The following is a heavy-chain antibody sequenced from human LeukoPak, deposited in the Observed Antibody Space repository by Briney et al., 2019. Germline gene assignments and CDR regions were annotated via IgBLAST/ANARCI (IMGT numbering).Heavy chain of an antibody. D-gene: IGHD6-19*01. J-gene: IGHJ4*02. V-gene: IGHV1-69*13. CDR3: ASPGRSSGWYDLGYFDY. CDR1: GGTFSSYA. CDR2: IIPIFGTA. Sequence: SVKVSCKASGGTFSSYAISWVRQAPGQGPEWMGGIIPIFGTANYAQKFQGRVTITADESTSTAYMELSSLRSEDTAVYYCASPGRSSGWYDLGYFDYWGQGTLVTVSS.